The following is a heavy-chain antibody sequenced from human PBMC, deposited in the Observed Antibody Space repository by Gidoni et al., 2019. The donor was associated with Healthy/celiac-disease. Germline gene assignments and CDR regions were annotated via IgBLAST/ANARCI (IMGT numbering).Heavy chain of an antibody. CDR1: GFTFSDYY. J-gene: IGHJ6*02. CDR3: ARDRADSYDFWSGKYYYYGMDV. Sequence: QVQLVESGGGLVKPGGSLRLSCAASGFTFSDYYMSWIRQAPGKGLVWVSYISSSGSTIYYADSGKGRFTISRDNAKNSLYLQMNSLRAEDTAVYYCARDRADSYDFWSGKYYYYGMDVWGQGTTVTVSS. V-gene: IGHV3-11*01. CDR2: ISSSGSTI. D-gene: IGHD3-3*01.